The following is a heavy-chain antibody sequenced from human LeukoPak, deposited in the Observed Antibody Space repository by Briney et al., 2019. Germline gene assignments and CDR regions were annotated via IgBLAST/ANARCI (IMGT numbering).Heavy chain of an antibody. CDR2: ISESSSFI. J-gene: IGHJ5*02. Sequence: GGSLRLSCAASGFTFRNYNMNWVRQAPGKGLEWVSSISESSSFIQYADSLKGRFTISRDNAKNSLYLQMNSLRAEDTAVYYCARQRGYCSSGVCRGWFDPWGQGTLVTVSS. D-gene: IGHD2-8*01. CDR3: ARQRGYCSSGVCRGWFDP. CDR1: GFTFRNYN. V-gene: IGHV3-21*01.